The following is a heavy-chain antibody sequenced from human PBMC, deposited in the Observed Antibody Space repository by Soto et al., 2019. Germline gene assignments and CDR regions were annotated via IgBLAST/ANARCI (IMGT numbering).Heavy chain of an antibody. Sequence: PSETLSLTCPVSGGSITNFYYWGWIRQRPGKGLEWIGSIYYSGSTDYHPSLKSRVTISVDTSRNQFSLKLTSVTAADSAVYYCARQDSTSSLGYYFDSWGQGILVTVSS. V-gene: IGHV4-39*01. CDR2: IYYSGST. J-gene: IGHJ4*02. D-gene: IGHD6-6*01. CDR3: ARQDSTSSLGYYFDS. CDR1: GGSITNFYY.